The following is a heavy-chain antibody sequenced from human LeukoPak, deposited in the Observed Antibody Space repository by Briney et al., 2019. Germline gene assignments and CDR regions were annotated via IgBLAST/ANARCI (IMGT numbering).Heavy chain of an antibody. D-gene: IGHD5-18*01. J-gene: IGHJ5*02. V-gene: IGHV3-23*01. CDR2: LIGSGGTT. CDR1: GFTFSTYW. CDR3: AKHRGYSYGPLNWFDP. Sequence: GGSLRLSCVGSGFTFSTYWMNWVRQAPGKGLEWVATLIGSGGTTYYADSVKGRFTISRDNSKNTLYLQMNSLRAEDTAVYYCAKHRGYSYGPLNWFDPWGQGTLVTVSS.